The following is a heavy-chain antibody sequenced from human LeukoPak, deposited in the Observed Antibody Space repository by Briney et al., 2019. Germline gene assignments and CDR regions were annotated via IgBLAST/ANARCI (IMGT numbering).Heavy chain of an antibody. CDR1: GFTFSSYA. D-gene: IGHD4-17*01. CDR3: AKLAVTTFHYFDY. Sequence: GGSLRLSCAASGFTFSSYAMSWVRQAPGKGLEWVSAISGSDYSTYYADSVKGRFTISRDTSKNTLYLQMNSLRAEDTAVYYCAKLAVTTFHYFDYWGQGTLVTVSS. J-gene: IGHJ4*02. CDR2: ISGSDYST. V-gene: IGHV3-23*01.